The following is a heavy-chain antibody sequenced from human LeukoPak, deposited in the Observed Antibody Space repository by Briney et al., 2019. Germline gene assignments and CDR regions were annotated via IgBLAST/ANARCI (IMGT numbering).Heavy chain of an antibody. V-gene: IGHV4-4*08. J-gene: IGHJ6*03. CDR2: IYTSGST. D-gene: IGHD3-10*01. CDR1: GGSISSYY. CDR3: ARRQRITMVRGVLRIKYCYYYMDV. Sequence: SETLSLTCTVSGGSISSYYWSWIRQPPGKGLEWIGCIYTSGSTNYNPSLKSRVTISVDTSKNQFSLKLSSVTAADTAVYYCARRQRITMVRGVLRIKYCYYYMDVWGKGTTVTVSS.